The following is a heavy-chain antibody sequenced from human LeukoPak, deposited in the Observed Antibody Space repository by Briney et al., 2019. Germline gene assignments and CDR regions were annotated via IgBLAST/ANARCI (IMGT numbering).Heavy chain of an antibody. V-gene: IGHV4-34*01. CDR3: ARARTYYYDSSGYPYFDY. Sequence: SETLSLTCAVYGGSFSGYYWSWIRQPPGKGLEWIGDINHSGSTNYNPSLKSRVTISVDTSKNLFSLNLRSVTAADTAVYYCARARTYYYDSSGYPYFDYWGQGTLVTVSS. J-gene: IGHJ4*02. D-gene: IGHD3-22*01. CDR1: GGSFSGYY. CDR2: INHSGST.